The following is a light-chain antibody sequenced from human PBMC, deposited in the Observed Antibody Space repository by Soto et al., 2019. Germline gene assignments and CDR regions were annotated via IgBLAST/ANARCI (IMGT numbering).Light chain of an antibody. CDR1: SSDVGGYNY. CDR3: SSYTTSNTRQIV. CDR2: DVT. J-gene: IGLJ1*01. Sequence: QSVLTQPASVSGSPGQSITFSCTGTSSDVGGYNYVSWYQHHPGKAPKLIIYDVTNRPSGVSNPFSGSKSGNTASLTISGLQPEDEADYYCSSYTTSNTRQIVFGTGTKLTVL. V-gene: IGLV2-14*03.